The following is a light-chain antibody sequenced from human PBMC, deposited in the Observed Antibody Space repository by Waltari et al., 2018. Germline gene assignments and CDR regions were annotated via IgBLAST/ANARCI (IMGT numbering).Light chain of an antibody. CDR2: AAS. CDR3: QQYYSYPRT. J-gene: IGKJ1*01. CDR1: QGFSSY. V-gene: IGKV1-8*01. Sequence: AIRMTQSPSSLSASTGDRVTITCRASQGFSSYLAWYQPKTGKAPKLLIYAASTLQTGVTSRFSGSGSGTDFTLTISCLQSEDFATYYCQQYYSYPRTFGQGTKVEIK.